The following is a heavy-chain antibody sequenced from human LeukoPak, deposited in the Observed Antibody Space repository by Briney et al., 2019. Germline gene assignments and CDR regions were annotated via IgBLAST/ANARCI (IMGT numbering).Heavy chain of an antibody. Sequence: SVKVSCKASGGTFSSYAISWVRQAPGQGLEWMGGIIPIFGTANYAQKFQGRVTITADKSTSTAYMELSSLRSEDTAVYYCARESRPAYYYYGMDVWGQGTTVTVSS. J-gene: IGHJ6*02. D-gene: IGHD2-2*01. CDR2: IIPIFGTA. CDR1: GGTFSSYA. CDR3: ARESRPAYYYYGMDV. V-gene: IGHV1-69*06.